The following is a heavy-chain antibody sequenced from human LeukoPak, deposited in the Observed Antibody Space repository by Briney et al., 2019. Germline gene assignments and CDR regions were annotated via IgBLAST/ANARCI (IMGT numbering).Heavy chain of an antibody. V-gene: IGHV4-34*01. J-gene: IGHJ4*02. D-gene: IGHD3-16*01. CDR3: ARGFGSPFY. CDR2: INHSGST. CDR1: GGSFSGYY. Sequence: SETLSLTCAVYGGSFSGYYWSWIRHPPGKGREWIGEINHSGSTNYNPSLKSRVTISVDTSKNQFSLKLSSVTAADTAVYYCARGFGSPFYWGQGTLVTVSS.